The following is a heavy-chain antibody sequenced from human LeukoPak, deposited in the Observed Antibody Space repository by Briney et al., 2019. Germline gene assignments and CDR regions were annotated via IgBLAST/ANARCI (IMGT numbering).Heavy chain of an antibody. D-gene: IGHD3-22*01. CDR3: ARVQPHRIYYDNSDYPTRNDY. CDR1: GGTFSSYA. CDR2: ISVYNGNT. J-gene: IGHJ4*02. V-gene: IGHV1-18*01. Sequence: GASVKVSCKASGGTFSSYAISWVRQAPGQGLEWMGWISVYNGNTNYVQKFQGRVTMTTDTSTGTAYMELRSLRSDDTAVYYCARVQPHRIYYDNSDYPTRNDYWGQGTLVTVSS.